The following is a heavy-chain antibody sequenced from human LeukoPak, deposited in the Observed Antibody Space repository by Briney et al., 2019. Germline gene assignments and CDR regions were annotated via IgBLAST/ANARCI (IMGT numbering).Heavy chain of an antibody. CDR2: IYHSGST. Sequence: SETLSLTCAVSGGSISSGGYSWSWIRQPSGKGLEWIGYIYHSGSTYYNPSLKSRVTISVDRSKNQFSLKLSSVTAADTAVYYCARGLARITMVRGVIRGWFDPWGQGTLVTVSS. J-gene: IGHJ5*02. CDR3: ARGLARITMVRGVIRGWFDP. V-gene: IGHV4-30-2*01. D-gene: IGHD3-10*01. CDR1: GGSISSGGYS.